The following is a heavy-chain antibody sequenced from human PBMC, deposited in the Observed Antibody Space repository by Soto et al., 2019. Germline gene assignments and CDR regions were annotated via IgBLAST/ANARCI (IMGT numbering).Heavy chain of an antibody. Sequence: QDQLVQSGAEVKKPGASVTVSCKASGYSFTNYGITWVRQAPGQGLEWLGWISAFNGNTHYAQKVQGRVTMTTDASTSTAYMELRSLRSDDTAVYYCARDRGVAPPVAGNTHYYYYMDVSGKGTTVTVSS. D-gene: IGHD6-19*01. CDR2: ISAFNGNT. V-gene: IGHV1-18*01. CDR1: GYSFTNYG. J-gene: IGHJ6*03. CDR3: ARDRGVAPPVAGNTHYYYYMDV.